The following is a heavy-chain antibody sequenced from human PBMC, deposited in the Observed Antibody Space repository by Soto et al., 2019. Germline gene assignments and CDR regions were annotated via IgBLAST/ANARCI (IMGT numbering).Heavy chain of an antibody. CDR2: ISSGGFTI. V-gene: IGHV3-11*01. CDR3: ARDPGIYYGMDV. CDR1: GFTFSDYY. J-gene: IGHJ6*02. Sequence: QVQLVESGGGLVKPGGSLRLSCTASGFTFSDYYMTWIRQAPGKGVEWLSYISSGGFTIYYADSVKGRFTVSRDNAKNSMYLQMNTLRVEDTAVYYCARDPGIYYGMDVWGQGTTVTVAS. D-gene: IGHD3-10*01.